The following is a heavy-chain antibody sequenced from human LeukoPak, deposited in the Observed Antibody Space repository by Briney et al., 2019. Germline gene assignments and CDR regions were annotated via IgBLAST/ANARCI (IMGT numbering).Heavy chain of an antibody. J-gene: IGHJ4*02. Sequence: SETLSLTCTVSGVSFSSYYWTWIRQPAGKGLEWLGRIYPGVSTYYSPSLESRLTMSADTSKNQFSLNLRSMTAADTAVYFCARSAVTRAGVFDYWGRGILVTVSS. CDR2: IYPGVST. CDR3: ARSAVTRAGVFDY. D-gene: IGHD4-17*01. V-gene: IGHV4-4*07. CDR1: GVSFSSYY.